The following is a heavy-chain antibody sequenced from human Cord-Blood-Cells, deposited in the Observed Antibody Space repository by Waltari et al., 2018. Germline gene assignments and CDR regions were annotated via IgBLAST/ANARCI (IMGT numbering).Heavy chain of an antibody. CDR1: GFTFSSYA. Sequence: QVQLVESGGGVVQPGRSLRLSCAASGFTFSSYAMHWVREATGKGLEWVAVISYDGSNKYYADSVKGHFTISRDNSKNTLYLQMNSLRAEDAAVYYCARDDFLLGFDHWGQGTLVTVSS. D-gene: IGHD3-9*01. CDR2: ISYDGSNK. J-gene: IGHJ4*02. CDR3: ARDDFLLGFDH. V-gene: IGHV3-30*04.